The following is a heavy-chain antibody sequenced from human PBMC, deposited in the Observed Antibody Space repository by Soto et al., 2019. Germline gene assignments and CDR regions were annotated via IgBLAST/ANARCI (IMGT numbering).Heavy chain of an antibody. CDR2: IIPILGIA. V-gene: IGHV1-69*02. CDR3: ASGAEYCSSTRSYGEHYYYYGMDV. D-gene: IGHD2-2*01. Sequence: QVQLVQSGAEVKKPGSSVKVSCKASGGTFSSYTISWVRQAPGQGLEWMGRIIPILGIANYAQKFQGRVTIPADKSTRTAYMELSSLRSDDTAVYSCASGAEYCSSTRSYGEHYYYYGMDVWGQGTTVTVSS. CDR1: GGTFSSYT. J-gene: IGHJ6*02.